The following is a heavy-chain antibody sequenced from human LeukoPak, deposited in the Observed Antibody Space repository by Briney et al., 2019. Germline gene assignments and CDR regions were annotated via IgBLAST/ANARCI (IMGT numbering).Heavy chain of an antibody. V-gene: IGHV3-7*01. Sequence: PGGSLRLSCVASGFTFTRYWMTWVRQAPGKGLEWVASISQNGNEKYHVDSVKGRFIISRDNPKKSLYLEMTNLRAEDTALYYWARGHGDFWSGYSGFDCWGQGALVTVSS. CDR2: ISQNGNEK. CDR1: GFTFTRYW. D-gene: IGHD3-3*01. CDR3: ARGHGDFWSGYSGFDC. J-gene: IGHJ4*02.